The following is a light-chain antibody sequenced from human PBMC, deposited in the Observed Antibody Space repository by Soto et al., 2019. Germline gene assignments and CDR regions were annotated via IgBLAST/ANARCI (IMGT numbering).Light chain of an antibody. CDR2: GAS. J-gene: IGKJ3*01. CDR3: QQYSASPRT. CDR1: QSVSSSY. V-gene: IGKV3-20*01. Sequence: EIVLTQSPGTLSLSPGERATLSCRASQSVSSSYLDWYQQKPGQAPRLLIYGASSRATGIPDRFSGSGFGTDFTLTISRLEPEDSAVYYCQQYSASPRTFGPGTKVDIK.